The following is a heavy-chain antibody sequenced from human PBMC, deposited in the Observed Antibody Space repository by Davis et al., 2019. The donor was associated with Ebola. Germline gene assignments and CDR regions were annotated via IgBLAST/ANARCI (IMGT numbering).Heavy chain of an antibody. Sequence: MPSETLSLTCTVSGGSISSSSYYWGWIRQPPGKGLEWIGSIYYSGSTYYNPSLKSRVTISVDTSKNQFSLKLSSVTAADTAVYYCARGPTVAGVDYWGQGTLVTVSS. J-gene: IGHJ4*02. CDR3: ARGPTVAGVDY. CDR1: GGSISSSSYY. D-gene: IGHD6-19*01. V-gene: IGHV4-39*07. CDR2: IYYSGST.